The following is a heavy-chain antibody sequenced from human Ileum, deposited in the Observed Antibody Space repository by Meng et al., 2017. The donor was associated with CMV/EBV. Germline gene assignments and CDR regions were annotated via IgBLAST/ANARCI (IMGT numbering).Heavy chain of an antibody. Sequence: GESLKISCAASGFNFGGYSFNWVRQTPQKGLEWVSSITSIGSPIRYADSVKGRFTISRDNAQNSLYLQMSSLRVEDSGLYYCARDQDFTNDVWGQGTLVTVSS. V-gene: IGHV3-21*01. CDR1: GFNFGGYS. CDR3: ARDQDFTNDV. J-gene: IGHJ4*02. D-gene: IGHD1-1*01. CDR2: ITSIGSPI.